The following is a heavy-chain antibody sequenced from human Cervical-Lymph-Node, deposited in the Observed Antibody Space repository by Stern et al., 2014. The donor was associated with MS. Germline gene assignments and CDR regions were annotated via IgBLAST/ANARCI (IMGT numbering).Heavy chain of an antibody. CDR2: INPSVGST. CDR1: GYSFITHY. Sequence: QVQLEQSGAEVKTPGASVKLSCKASGYSFITHYMHWVRQAPGQGLEWMGLINPSVGSTTYAEKFQGRVTMTRDTSTSTVYMELSSLRSEDTAVYYCARTKDSSIAVRPGEYHYVGMDVWGQGTTVSVPS. CDR3: ARTKDSSIAVRPGEYHYVGMDV. D-gene: IGHD6-6*01. V-gene: IGHV1-46*01. J-gene: IGHJ6*02.